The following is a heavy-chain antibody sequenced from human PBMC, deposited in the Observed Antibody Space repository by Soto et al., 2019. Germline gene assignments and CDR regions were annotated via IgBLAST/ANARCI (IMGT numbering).Heavy chain of an antibody. J-gene: IGHJ5*02. Sequence: GESLKISWKGSGCSFTSFWIGWVRQMPGKGLEWMGIIYPGDSDTRYSPSFQGQVTISADKSISTAYLQWSSLKASDTATNYCERDRPDYGFFWFDPWDQEALVTVSS. CDR2: IYPGDSDT. CDR1: GCSFTSFW. D-gene: IGHD4-17*01. V-gene: IGHV5-51*01. CDR3: ERDRPDYGFFWFDP.